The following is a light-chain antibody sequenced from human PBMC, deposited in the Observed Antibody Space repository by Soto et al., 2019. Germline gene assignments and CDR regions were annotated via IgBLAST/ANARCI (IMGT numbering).Light chain of an antibody. J-gene: IGLJ3*02. Sequence: QSALTQPASVTGSPGQSITISCTGTSSDVGGYNHVSWYQQYPGTAPKLLFYTNDQRPSGVPDRFSGSKSGTSASLAISGLRSEDEADYYCAAWDDSLSGPVFGGGTKLTVL. CDR3: AAWDDSLSGPV. CDR2: TND. CDR1: SSDVGGYNH. V-gene: IGLV1-47*02.